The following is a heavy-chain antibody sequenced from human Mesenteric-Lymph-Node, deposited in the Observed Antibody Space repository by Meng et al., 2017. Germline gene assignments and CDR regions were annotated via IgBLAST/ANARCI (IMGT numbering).Heavy chain of an antibody. CDR3: ARDGYNSDAFDI. V-gene: IGHV3-48*03. Sequence: GESLKISCAASGFTFSSYEMNWVRQAPGKGLEWVSYISSSGSTIYYADSVKGQFTISRDNSKNTLYLQMNSLRAEDTAVYYCARDGYNSDAFDIWGQGTMVTVSS. J-gene: IGHJ3*02. CDR1: GFTFSSYE. D-gene: IGHD5-24*01. CDR2: ISSSGSTI.